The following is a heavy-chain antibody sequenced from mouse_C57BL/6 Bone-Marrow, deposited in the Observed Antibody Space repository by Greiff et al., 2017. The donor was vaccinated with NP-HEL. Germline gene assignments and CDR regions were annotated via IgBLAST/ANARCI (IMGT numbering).Heavy chain of an antibody. CDR2: ISYDGSN. CDR3: ARGWDY. D-gene: IGHD4-1*01. J-gene: IGHJ3*01. CDR1: GYSITSGYY. Sequence: ESGPGLVKPSQSLSLTCSVTGYSITSGYYWNWIRQFPGNKLEWMGYISYDGSNNYNPSLKNRISITRDTSKNQFFLKLNSVTTEDTATYYCARGWDYWGQGTLVTVSA. V-gene: IGHV3-6*01.